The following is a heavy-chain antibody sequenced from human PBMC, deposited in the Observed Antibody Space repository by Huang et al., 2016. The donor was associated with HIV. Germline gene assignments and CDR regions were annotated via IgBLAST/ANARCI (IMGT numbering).Heavy chain of an antibody. CDR3: ARPRMTATSADSTWRFFDS. V-gene: IGHV4-34*02. D-gene: IGHD2-21*02. CDR2: VNHRGLS. Sequence: QVQLQQWGAGLLKPSGVLSLKCAVYGGSLSDYYWTWIRQSPGKGLEWIGEVNHRGLSTYNPSLRSRVTMSVDMSKNQFSLNLTSLTVADTAVYYCARPRMTATSADSTWRFFDSWGQGTLVIVSS. J-gene: IGHJ4*02. CDR1: GGSLSDYY.